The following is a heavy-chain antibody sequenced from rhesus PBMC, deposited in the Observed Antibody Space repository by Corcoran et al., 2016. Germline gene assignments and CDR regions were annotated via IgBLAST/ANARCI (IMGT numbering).Heavy chain of an antibody. CDR1: GGSISRSY. CDR2: IYGSGRNP. Sequence: QLQLQESGPGLVKPSETLSLTCAVSGGSISRSYRGWIRQAPGKGLEWIGYIYGSGRNPNYNASLKSRLTRSVDTSKNQLSLKLSSVTAADTAVYYCTRVTVGVGSDVWGRGVLVTVSP. CDR3: TRVTVGVGSDV. J-gene: IGHJ5-2*02. V-gene: IGHV4-169*01. D-gene: IGHD4-23*01.